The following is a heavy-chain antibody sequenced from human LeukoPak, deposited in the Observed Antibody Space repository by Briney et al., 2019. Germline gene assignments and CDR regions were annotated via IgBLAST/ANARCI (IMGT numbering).Heavy chain of an antibody. CDR3: VPDSDMDV. J-gene: IGHJ6*03. V-gene: IGHV3-7*03. CDR1: GLTFSRDW. Sequence: GGSLRLSCEGFGLTFSRDWMSWVRQAPGKGLEWVANIKQDGGETYYGDSVKGRFTISRDNAKNTLYLQMNSLRAEDTAVYYCVPDSDMDVWGKGTTVTVSS. D-gene: IGHD1-14*01. CDR2: IKQDGGET.